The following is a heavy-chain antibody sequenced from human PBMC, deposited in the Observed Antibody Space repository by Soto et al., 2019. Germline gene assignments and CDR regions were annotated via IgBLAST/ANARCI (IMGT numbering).Heavy chain of an antibody. D-gene: IGHD3-22*01. CDR2: IGGSGDNT. CDR1: GFNFSNYA. Sequence: GGSLRLSCAASGFNFSNYAMTWVRQAPGKGLEWVSSIGGSGDNTYYADSVMGRFTISRDNSKNTLYLQMNSLRAEDTAVHYCANGHYSDTSGYYYAYWGQGTLVTVSS. J-gene: IGHJ4*02. V-gene: IGHV3-23*01. CDR3: ANGHYSDTSGYYYAY.